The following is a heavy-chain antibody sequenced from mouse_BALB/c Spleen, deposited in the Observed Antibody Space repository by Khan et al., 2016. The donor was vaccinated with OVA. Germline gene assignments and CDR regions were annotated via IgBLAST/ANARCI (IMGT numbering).Heavy chain of an antibody. CDR1: GYTFTSYT. D-gene: IGHD2-14*01. J-gene: IGHJ3*01. CDR2: INHSNNYT. Sequence: VQLQQSGAELARPGASVKMSCKASGYTFTSYTIHWVRQRPGQALEWIGHINHSNNYTNYNQKFKDKAALIVDKSSTTAYMQLSSLHSEDAAFYYCISEWAYDRSDGWFAYGGQGTLVTVSA. V-gene: IGHV1-4*01. CDR3: ISEWAYDRSDGWFAY.